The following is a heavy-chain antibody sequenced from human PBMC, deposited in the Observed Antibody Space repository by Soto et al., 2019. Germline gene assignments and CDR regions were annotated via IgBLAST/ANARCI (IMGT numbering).Heavy chain of an antibody. Sequence: GGSLRLSCAASGFTFSSYSMNWVRQAPGKGLEWVSYISSSSSTIYYAGSVKGRFTISRDNAKNSLYLQMNSLRDEDTAVYYCARDPLYYYDSSGYPTLDYWGQGTLVTVSS. CDR3: ARDPLYYYDSSGYPTLDY. D-gene: IGHD3-22*01. V-gene: IGHV3-48*02. CDR1: GFTFSSYS. J-gene: IGHJ4*02. CDR2: ISSSSSTI.